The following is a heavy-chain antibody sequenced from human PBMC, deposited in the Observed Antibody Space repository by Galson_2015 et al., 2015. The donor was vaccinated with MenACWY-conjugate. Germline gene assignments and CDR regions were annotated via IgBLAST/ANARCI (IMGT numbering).Heavy chain of an antibody. CDR3: ARLGSGSALFYFDF. V-gene: IGHV5-51*01. D-gene: IGHD2-15*01. CDR1: GYSFTNYW. CDR2: IYPADSDV. Sequence: QSGAEVKKPGESLQISCMTSGYSFTNYWIGWVRLMPGKGLEWMGIIYPADSDVRYSPSFRGQVTISADRSISTAYVQWSSLKASDTAVYYCARLGSGSALFYFDFWGQGTLVTVSS. J-gene: IGHJ4*02.